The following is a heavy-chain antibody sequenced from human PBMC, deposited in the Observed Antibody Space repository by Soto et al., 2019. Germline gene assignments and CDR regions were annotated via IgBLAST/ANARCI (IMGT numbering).Heavy chain of an antibody. CDR1: GYTFTSYA. D-gene: IGHD1-26*01. J-gene: IGHJ2*01. Sequence: QVQLVQSGAEVKKPGASVKVSCKASGYTFTSYAMHWVRQAPGQRLEWMGWINAGNGNTKYSQKFQGRVTITRDTSASTAYRDLTSLRSEDPAVYYCARGGSLYWYFDLWGRGTLVTVSS. V-gene: IGHV1-3*01. CDR3: ARGGSLYWYFDL. CDR2: INAGNGNT.